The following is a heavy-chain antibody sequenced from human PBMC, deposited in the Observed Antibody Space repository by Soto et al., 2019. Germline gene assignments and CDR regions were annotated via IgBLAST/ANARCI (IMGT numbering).Heavy chain of an antibody. CDR3: ATDLSNSPEYFDY. J-gene: IGHJ4*02. CDR2: IYYSGRT. Sequence: QVQLQESGPGLVKPSQTLSLTCTVSGGSISSDDYYWSWIRQPPGKGLEWIGYIYYSGRTHYNPSLESRLTISIDTSKNQFSLKLSSVSAADTAVYYCATDLSNSPEYFDYWGQGTLVTVSS. V-gene: IGHV4-30-4*01. CDR1: GGSISSDDYY. D-gene: IGHD6-6*01.